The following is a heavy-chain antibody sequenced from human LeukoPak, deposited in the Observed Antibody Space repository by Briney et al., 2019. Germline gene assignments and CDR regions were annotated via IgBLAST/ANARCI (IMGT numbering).Heavy chain of an antibody. J-gene: IGHJ4*02. CDR1: GGSISNYY. CDR3: TRDSPPDY. CDR2: ISSSSTI. V-gene: IGHV3-69-1*01. Sequence: PSETLSLTCTVSGGSISNYYWGWIRQAPGKGLEWVSYISSSSTIYYADSVKGRFTISRDNAKNSLYLQMNSLRAEDTAIYYCTRDSPPDYWGQGTLVTVSS.